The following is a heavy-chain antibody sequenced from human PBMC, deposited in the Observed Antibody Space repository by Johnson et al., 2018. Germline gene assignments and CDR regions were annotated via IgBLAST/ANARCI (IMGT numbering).Heavy chain of an antibody. D-gene: IGHD6-6*01. J-gene: IGHJ6*02. CDR1: GGSFSGYY. CDR2: INHSGST. V-gene: IGHV4-34*01. Sequence: QVQLQQWGAGLLKPSETLSLTCAVYGGSFSGYYWSWIRQPPGKGLEWIGEINHSGSTNYNPSLKSRVTISVDTSKNQFSLKLSSVAAADTAVYYWARTLALAARLSGYYYGMDVWGQGTTVTVSS. CDR3: ARTLALAARLSGYYYGMDV.